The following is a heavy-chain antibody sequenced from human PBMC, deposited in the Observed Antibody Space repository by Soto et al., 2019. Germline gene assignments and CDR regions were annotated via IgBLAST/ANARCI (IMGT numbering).Heavy chain of an antibody. CDR2: IYPSGRA. CDR1: GGSITNHY. J-gene: IGHJ2*01. Sequence: QVQLQESGPRLVTPSETLTLTCSLSGGSITNHYWGWIRQPPGKGLEFIGRIYPSGRAHYNPSLQSRVTMSVDTSKNQFAMKVNSVTAANTAIYYCVRDYDWNTAADYWYFDLWGRGTLVTVSS. V-gene: IGHV4-4*07. D-gene: IGHD1-20*01. CDR3: VRDYDWNTAADYWYFDL.